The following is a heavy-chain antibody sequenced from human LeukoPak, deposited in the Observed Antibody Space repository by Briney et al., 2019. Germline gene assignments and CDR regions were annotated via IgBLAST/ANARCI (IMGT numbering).Heavy chain of an antibody. CDR2: ISSSSSSI. J-gene: IGHJ4*02. V-gene: IGHV3-21*01. CDR1: GFTFSSYS. Sequence: GGSLRLSCAASGFTFSSYSMIWVRQAPGKGLEWVSSISSSSSSIYYADAVRGRFITSRDNAKNPLFLQINGMSAEAAAVYCGARASNYYYDSSGYPLDYWDQGPLVTVPS. CDR3: ARASNYYYDSSGYPLDY. D-gene: IGHD3-22*01.